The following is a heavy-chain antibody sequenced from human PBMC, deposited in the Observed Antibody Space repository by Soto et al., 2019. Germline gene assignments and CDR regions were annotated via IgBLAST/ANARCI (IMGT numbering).Heavy chain of an antibody. V-gene: IGHV4-59*01. Sequence: SETLSLTCFVSGASISSNYWSWIRQPPGKGLEWIGYIYYSGNTNYNPSLKSRVIISINTSKNHFFLKRSSVSAADTAVYYCARGPYYYYYGLDVWGQGTTVTVSS. J-gene: IGHJ6*02. CDR2: IYYSGNT. CDR1: GASISSNY. CDR3: ARGPYYYYYGLDV.